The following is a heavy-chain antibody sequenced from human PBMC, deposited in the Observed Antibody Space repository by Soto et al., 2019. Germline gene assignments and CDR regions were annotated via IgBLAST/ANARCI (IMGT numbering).Heavy chain of an antibody. D-gene: IGHD2-21*02. Sequence: EVQLVESEGGLVQRGGSLRLSCAASGFTFNYYWMHWVRQAPGQGRVWVSHIHSDGSSTTYADSGKGRFTISRDNAKNTLYLQMNSLRAEDTAVYYCARGDKGGFDLWGQGTTVTVSS. J-gene: IGHJ3*01. CDR1: GFTFNYYW. V-gene: IGHV3-74*01. CDR3: ARGDKGGFDL. CDR2: IHSDGSST.